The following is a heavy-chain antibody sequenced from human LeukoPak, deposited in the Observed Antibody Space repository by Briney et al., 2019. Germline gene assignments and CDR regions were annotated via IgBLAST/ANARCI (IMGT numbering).Heavy chain of an antibody. D-gene: IGHD6-19*01. Sequence: ASVKVSCKASGGTFSSYAISWVRQAPGQGLEWMGWISAYNGNTNYAQKLQGRVTMTTDTSTSTAYMELRSLRSDDTAVYYCARPIAVTGLYYYYGMDVWGQGTTVTVSS. CDR1: GGTFSSYA. CDR3: ARPIAVTGLYYYYGMDV. V-gene: IGHV1-18*01. J-gene: IGHJ6*02. CDR2: ISAYNGNT.